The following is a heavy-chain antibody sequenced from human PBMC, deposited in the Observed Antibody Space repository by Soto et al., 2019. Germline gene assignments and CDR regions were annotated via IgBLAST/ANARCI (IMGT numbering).Heavy chain of an antibody. CDR3: TRDAQGSDFWSGRYYYYGMDV. V-gene: IGHV3-49*04. CDR2: IRSKAYGGTT. D-gene: IGHD3-3*01. Sequence: PGGSLRLSCTASGFTFGDYAMSWVRQAPGKGLEWVGFIRSKAYGGTTEYAASVKGRFTISRDDSKSIAYLQMNSLKTEDTAVYYCTRDAQGSDFWSGRYYYYGMDVWGQGTTVTVSS. CDR1: GFTFGDYA. J-gene: IGHJ6*02.